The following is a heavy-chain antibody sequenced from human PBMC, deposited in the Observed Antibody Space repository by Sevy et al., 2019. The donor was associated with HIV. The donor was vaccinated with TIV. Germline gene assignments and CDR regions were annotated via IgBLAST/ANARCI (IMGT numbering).Heavy chain of an antibody. CDR3: ARGNYDFWSGYPSYYYYGMDV. J-gene: IGHJ6*02. Sequence: SETLSLTCTVSGGSVSSGSYYWSWIRQPPGKGLEWIGYIYYSGSTNYNPSLKSRVTISVDTSKNQFSLKLSSVTAAGTAVYYCARGNYDFWSGYPSYYYYGMDVWGQGTTVTVSS. CDR1: GGSVSSGSYY. V-gene: IGHV4-61*01. D-gene: IGHD3-3*01. CDR2: IYYSGST.